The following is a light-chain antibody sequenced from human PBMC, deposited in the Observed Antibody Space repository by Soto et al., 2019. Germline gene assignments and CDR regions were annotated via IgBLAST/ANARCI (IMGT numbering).Light chain of an antibody. CDR3: QQRSSWFT. V-gene: IGKV3-11*01. Sequence: EIVLTQSPATLSLSPGERATLSCRASQSVYNYLAWYQQKPGQAPRLLIYDASNRATGIPARFSGSGSGTDFTLTISSLEPEDFAVYYCQQRSSWFTFGQGTKLEI. J-gene: IGKJ2*01. CDR1: QSVYNY. CDR2: DAS.